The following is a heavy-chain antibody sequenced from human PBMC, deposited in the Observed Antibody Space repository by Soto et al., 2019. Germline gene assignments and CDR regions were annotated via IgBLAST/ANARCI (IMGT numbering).Heavy chain of an antibody. CDR2: IIPIFGTA. Sequence: SVKVSCKASGGTFSSYAISWVRQAPGQGLEWMGGIIPIFGTANYAQKFQGRVTITADESTSTAYMELSSLRSEDTAVYYCARAIPAAMDYYYYGMDVWCQGPTVTLSS. V-gene: IGHV1-69*13. D-gene: IGHD2-2*01. CDR1: GGTFSSYA. CDR3: ARAIPAAMDYYYYGMDV. J-gene: IGHJ6*02.